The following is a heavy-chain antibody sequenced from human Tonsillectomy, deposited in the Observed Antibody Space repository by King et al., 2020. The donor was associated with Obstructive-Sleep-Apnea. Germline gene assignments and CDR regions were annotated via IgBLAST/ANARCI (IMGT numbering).Heavy chain of an antibody. V-gene: IGHV3-30*04. D-gene: IGHD3-22*01. CDR2: ISYDGSNK. CDR3: ARDGGYYDSSGYFDY. CDR1: GFTFSSYA. Sequence: QLVQSGGGVVQPGRALRLSCGASGFTFSSYAMHWVRQAPGKVLEWGAVISYDGSNKYYADSVKGRFTISRDNSKNTLYLQINSLRAEDTAVYYCARDGGYYDSSGYFDYWGQGTLVTVSS. J-gene: IGHJ4*02.